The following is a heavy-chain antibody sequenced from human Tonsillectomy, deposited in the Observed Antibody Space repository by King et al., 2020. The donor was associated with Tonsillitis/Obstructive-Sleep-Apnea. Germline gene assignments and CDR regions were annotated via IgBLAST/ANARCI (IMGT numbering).Heavy chain of an antibody. J-gene: IGHJ4*02. Sequence: EQLVQSGGGLVQPGRSLRLSCTASGFTFTDYVMNWVRQAPGKGLEWVGFIRSKAYAGTTEYAASVKSRFIIPRDDSKSIAYLQMNSLKTEDTAVYYCTSHIGGNPLDHWGQGTLVTVSS. CDR3: TSHIGGNPLDH. D-gene: IGHD4-23*01. V-gene: IGHV3-49*04. CDR2: IRSKAYAGTT. CDR1: GFTFTDYV.